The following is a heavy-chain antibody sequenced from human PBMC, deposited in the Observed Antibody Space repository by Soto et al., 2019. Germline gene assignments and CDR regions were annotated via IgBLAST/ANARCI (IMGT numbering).Heavy chain of an antibody. CDR3: TRVTGTYSYDY. J-gene: IGHJ4*02. CDR2: TRKKANSYTT. CDR1: GFTFSDHY. V-gene: IGHV3-72*01. Sequence: EVQLVESGGGLVQPGGSLRLSCAASGFTFSDHYMDWVRQAPGKGLEWVGRTRKKANSYTTEYAASVKGRFTISRDDSKSSLFLQMNSLITEDTAVYYCTRVTGTYSYDYWGQGTLVTVSS.